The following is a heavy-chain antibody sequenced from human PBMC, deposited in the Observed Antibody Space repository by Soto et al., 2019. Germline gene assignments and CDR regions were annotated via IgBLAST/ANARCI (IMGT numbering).Heavy chain of an antibody. CDR3: ATSTGWPGFDF. V-gene: IGHV4-59*08. CDR2: MHYSGNT. D-gene: IGHD2-8*02. CDR1: GGSISRYY. J-gene: IGHJ4*02. Sequence: QVQLQESGPGLVKPSETLSLTCSVSGGSISRYYCSWVRQPPGKGLEWMGHMHYSGNTRYNPSLKSRATASLATSKNQFSLKLSSVTAADTAVYYCATSTGWPGFDFWGQGTLATVSS.